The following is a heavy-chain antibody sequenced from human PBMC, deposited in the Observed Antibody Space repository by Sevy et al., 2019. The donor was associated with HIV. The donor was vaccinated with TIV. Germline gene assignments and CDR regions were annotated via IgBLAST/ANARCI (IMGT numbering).Heavy chain of an antibody. V-gene: IGHV4-59*08. D-gene: IGHD3-10*01. Sequence: SETLSLTCTVSGGSISSYYWSWIRQPPGKGLEWIGDIYYSGSTNYNPSLKSRVTISVDTSKNQFSLKLSSVTAADTAIYYCARLVDWGAGRYFDYWGQGTLVTVSS. CDR3: ARLVDWGAGRYFDY. CDR1: GGSISSYY. CDR2: IYYSGST. J-gene: IGHJ4*02.